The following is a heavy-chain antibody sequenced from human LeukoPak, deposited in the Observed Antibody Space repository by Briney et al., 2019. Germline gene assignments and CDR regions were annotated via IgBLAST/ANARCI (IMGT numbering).Heavy chain of an antibody. CDR2: ISPSGDYI. CDR3: ARDNSGWSVDY. Sequence: GASVKVSCKASGYTFSSYYMHWVRQAPGQGLEWMGIISPSGDYIRYAQKLQGRVSMTLDTSTSTVYMELNSLESEDTAMYYCARDNSGWSVDYWGQGTLVTVTS. J-gene: IGHJ4*02. CDR1: GYTFSSYY. D-gene: IGHD6-19*01. V-gene: IGHV1-46*04.